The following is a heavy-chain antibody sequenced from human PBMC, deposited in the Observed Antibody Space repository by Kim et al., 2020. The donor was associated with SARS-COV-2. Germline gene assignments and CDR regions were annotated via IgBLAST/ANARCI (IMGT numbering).Heavy chain of an antibody. Sequence: GGSLRLSCAASGFTFSSYAMSWVRQAPGKGLEWVSVIYSGGSSTYYADSVKGRFTISRDNSKNTLYLQMNSLRAEDTAVYYCAKDINSDDAFDIWGQGTMVTVSS. J-gene: IGHJ3*02. CDR2: IYSGGSST. CDR3: AKDINSDDAFDI. V-gene: IGHV3-23*03. D-gene: IGHD1-20*01. CDR1: GFTFSSYA.